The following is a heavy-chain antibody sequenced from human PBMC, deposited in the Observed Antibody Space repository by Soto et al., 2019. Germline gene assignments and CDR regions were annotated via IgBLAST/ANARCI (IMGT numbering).Heavy chain of an antibody. CDR3: ATPFKGSGSYAAFDI. D-gene: IGHD3-10*01. CDR2: IYPGDSDT. V-gene: IGHV5-51*01. Sequence: GESLKISCKGSGYTFSSRWIGWVRQMPGKGLEWMGIIYPGDSDTRYSPSFQGQVTMSADKSISTAYLQWSSLKASDTAMYYCATPFKGSGSYAAFDIWGQGTMVTVSS. J-gene: IGHJ3*02. CDR1: GYTFSSRW.